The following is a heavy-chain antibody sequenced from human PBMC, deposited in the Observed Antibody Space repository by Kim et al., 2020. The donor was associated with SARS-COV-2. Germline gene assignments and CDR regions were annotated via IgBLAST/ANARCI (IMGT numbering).Heavy chain of an antibody. CDR3: VKDILAGGADV. CDR1: VVTFHNHA. D-gene: IGHD6-25*01. Sequence: GGSLRLSCVVSVVTFHNHAIPWVQEAQEKGRGWGLGVSFDDDGTGYADAVRCRFTISRDIAESSLYLQMNSLRTEDTALYFCVKDILAGGADVWGQGTTVTVSS. J-gene: IGHJ6*02. V-gene: IGHV3-9*01. CDR2: VSFDDDGT.